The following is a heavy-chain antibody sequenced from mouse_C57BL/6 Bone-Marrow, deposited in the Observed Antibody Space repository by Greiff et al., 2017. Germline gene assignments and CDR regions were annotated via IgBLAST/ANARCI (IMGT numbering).Heavy chain of an antibody. CDR3: ARRNYDDEFYAMDY. CDR1: GYTFTSYW. Sequence: QVQLQQPGAELVRPGSSVKLSCKASGYTFTSYWMHWVKQRPIQGLEWIGNIDPSDSETHYNQKFKDKATLTVDKSSSTAYMQLSSLTSEDSAVYYCARRNYDDEFYAMDYWGQGTSVTVSS. CDR2: IDPSDSET. J-gene: IGHJ4*01. D-gene: IGHD2-4*01. V-gene: IGHV1-52*01.